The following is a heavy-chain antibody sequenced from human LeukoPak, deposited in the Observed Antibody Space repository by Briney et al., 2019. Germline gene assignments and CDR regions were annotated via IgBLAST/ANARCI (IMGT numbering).Heavy chain of an antibody. CDR2: IKSKTDGGTT. J-gene: IGHJ4*02. Sequence: GGSLRLLCAVCGFTLKNAYLSWVRQAPGKGLEWVGRIKSKTDGGTTDYAAPVKGRFTISRDDSNNTLYLQMNSLKTEDTAVYYCTTRSSSGLWYIDYWGQGTLVTVSS. D-gene: IGHD6-25*01. V-gene: IGHV3-15*01. CDR3: TTRSSSGLWYIDY. CDR1: GFTLKNAY.